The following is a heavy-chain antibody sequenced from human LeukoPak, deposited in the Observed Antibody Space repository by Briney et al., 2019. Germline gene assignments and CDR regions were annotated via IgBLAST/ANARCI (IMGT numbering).Heavy chain of an antibody. V-gene: IGHV4-59*12. Sequence: SETLSLTCTVSGGSISSYYWSWIRQPPGKGLEWIGYIYYSGSTYYNPSLKSRVTISVDTSKNQFSLKLSSVTAADTAVYYCARGRGTVAGNAFDIWGQGTMVTVSS. CDR2: IYYSGST. J-gene: IGHJ3*02. CDR1: GGSISSYY. D-gene: IGHD6-19*01. CDR3: ARGRGTVAGNAFDI.